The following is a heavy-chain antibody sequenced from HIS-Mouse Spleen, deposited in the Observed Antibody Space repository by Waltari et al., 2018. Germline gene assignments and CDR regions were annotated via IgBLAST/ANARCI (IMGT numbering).Heavy chain of an antibody. Sequence: QLQLQESGPGLVKPSETLSLTCTVSGGSISSSSYYWGWTRNPPGKGLEWIGSIYYSGSTYYNPSLKSRVTISVDTSKNQFSLKLSSVTAADTAVYYCAREIPYSSSWYDWYFDLWGRGTLVTVSS. D-gene: IGHD6-13*01. V-gene: IGHV4-39*07. CDR1: GGSISSSSYY. CDR2: IYYSGST. CDR3: AREIPYSSSWYDWYFDL. J-gene: IGHJ2*01.